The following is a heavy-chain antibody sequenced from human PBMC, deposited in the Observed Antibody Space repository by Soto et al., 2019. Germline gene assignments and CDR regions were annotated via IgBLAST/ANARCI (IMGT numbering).Heavy chain of an antibody. CDR3: ARGLTMLRGVMDS. D-gene: IGHD3-10*01. CDR2: IYYTGGA. CDR1: VGSISSGGDY. Sequence: TLSLTCTVSVGSISSGGDYWSWILQRPGKGLEWIGYIYYTGGAYYNPSLKSRLTLSVDTARSQFSLKLTSVTAADTAVYFCARGLTMLRGVMDSWGQGTLVTVSS. V-gene: IGHV4-31*03. J-gene: IGHJ4*02.